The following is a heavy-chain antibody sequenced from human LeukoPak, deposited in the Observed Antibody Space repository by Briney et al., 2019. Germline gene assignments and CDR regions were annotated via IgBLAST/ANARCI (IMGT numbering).Heavy chain of an antibody. V-gene: IGHV3-30-3*01. CDR3: ASGRGSYSPDY. D-gene: IGHD1-26*01. CDR1: GFTFSYYA. J-gene: IGHJ4*02. CDR2: ISSDGSDK. Sequence: GGSLRLSCAASGFTFSYYAMHWVRQAPGKGLEWVAFISSDGSDKYYADSMKGRFTISRDNSKNSLYLQMTSLRADDTAVYYCASGRGSYSPDYWGQGTLVTVSS.